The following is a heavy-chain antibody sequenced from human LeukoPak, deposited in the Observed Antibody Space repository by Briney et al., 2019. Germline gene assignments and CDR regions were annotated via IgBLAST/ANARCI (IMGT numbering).Heavy chain of an antibody. Sequence: GGSLRLSCAASGFTFSSYAMSWVRQAPGQGLEWVSGISGSGGSTYYADSVKGRFTISRDNTKNTLFLRVNSLRAEDTAVFYCAKVYDSSGYYYGSSPFDYWGQGTLVTVSS. V-gene: IGHV3-23*01. D-gene: IGHD3-22*01. CDR2: ISGSGGST. CDR1: GFTFSSYA. CDR3: AKVYDSSGYYYGSSPFDY. J-gene: IGHJ4*02.